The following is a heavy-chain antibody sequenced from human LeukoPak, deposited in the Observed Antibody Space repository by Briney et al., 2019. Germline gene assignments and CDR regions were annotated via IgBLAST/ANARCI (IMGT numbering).Heavy chain of an antibody. CDR2: IKQDGSEK. CDR1: GFTFSSYW. CDR3: ARDHSLDTPPSGFDP. D-gene: IGHD5-18*01. V-gene: IGHV3-7*03. J-gene: IGHJ5*02. Sequence: PGGSLRLSCAASGFTFSSYWMSWVRQAPGKGLGWVANIKQDGSEKYYVDSVKGRFTISRDNAKNSLYLQMNSLRAEDTAVYYCARDHSLDTPPSGFDPWGQGTLVTVSS.